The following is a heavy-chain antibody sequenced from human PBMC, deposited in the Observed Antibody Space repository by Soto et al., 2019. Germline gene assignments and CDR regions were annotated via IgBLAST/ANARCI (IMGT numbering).Heavy chain of an antibody. CDR2: ISTYNGNT. V-gene: IGHV1-18*04. CDR1: GYTFNGYS. CDR3: AGLYRSGWWAFDD. D-gene: IGHD6-25*01. J-gene: IGHJ4*02. Sequence: QVQRLQSGAEVKKPGASVKVSCKTSGYTFNGYSIRWVRQAPGQGVEWMGWISTYNGNTNTVQRVQGRVTMTTETSTRTAYMELTNLKFDGTDVYYCAGLYRSGWWAFDDGGQGDLVTVSS.